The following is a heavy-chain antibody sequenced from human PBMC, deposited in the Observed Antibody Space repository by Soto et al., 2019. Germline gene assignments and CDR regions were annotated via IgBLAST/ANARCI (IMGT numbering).Heavy chain of an antibody. CDR2: ISYDGSNK. J-gene: IGHJ6*02. CDR1: GFTFSSYG. Sequence: QVQLVESGGGVVQPGRSLRLSCAASGFTFSSYGMHWVRQAPGKGLEWVAVISYDGSNKYYADSVKGRFTISRDNSKNTLYLQMNSLRAEDTAVYYCAKDRSYSRSNPSPHYYYYGMDVWGQGTTVTVSS. CDR3: AKDRSYSRSNPSPHYYYYGMDV. V-gene: IGHV3-30*18. D-gene: IGHD6-6*01.